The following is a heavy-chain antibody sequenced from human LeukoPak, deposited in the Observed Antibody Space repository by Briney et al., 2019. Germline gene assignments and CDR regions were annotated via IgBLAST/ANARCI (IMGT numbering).Heavy chain of an antibody. V-gene: IGHV3-7*05. CDR1: GFTFSNSW. CDR2: INQDGSET. CDR3: ARGHYGLDV. Sequence: GGSLRLSCAASGFTFSNSWMTWVRQAPGKGLEWVAHINQDGSETSHLDSVQGRFTISRDNAKILLFLQMNTLRAEDTAVYYCARGHYGLDVWGQGTTVTVSS. J-gene: IGHJ6*02.